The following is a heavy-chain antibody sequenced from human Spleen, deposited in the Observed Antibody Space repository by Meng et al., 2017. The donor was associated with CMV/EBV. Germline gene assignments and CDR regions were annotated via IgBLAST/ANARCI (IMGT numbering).Heavy chain of an antibody. Sequence: SRYYWGRIRQPPGKGLEWIGSIYYSGSTYYNPSLKSRVTISVDTSKNQFSLKLSFVTAADTAVYFCARTPGGSYYYGTSGYLNGFDAWGQGTLVTVSS. J-gene: IGHJ5*02. CDR2: IYYSGST. CDR3: ARTPGGSYYYGTSGYLNGFDA. V-gene: IGHV4-39*07. CDR1: SRYY. D-gene: IGHD3-22*01.